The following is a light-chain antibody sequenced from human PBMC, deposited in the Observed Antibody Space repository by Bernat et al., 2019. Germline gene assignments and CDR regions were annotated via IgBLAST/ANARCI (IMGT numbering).Light chain of an antibody. CDR3: QQYNKWPPIT. CDR1: ESVSSD. Sequence: EVVMTQSPATLSVSPGERATLSCRASESVSSDLAWYQQKPGQAPSLLIYGASTRATGIPDRFSGSGSGTEFTLTISSLQSEDFAVYYCQQYNKWPPITFGQGTRLDIK. V-gene: IGKV3-15*01. CDR2: GAS. J-gene: IGKJ5*01.